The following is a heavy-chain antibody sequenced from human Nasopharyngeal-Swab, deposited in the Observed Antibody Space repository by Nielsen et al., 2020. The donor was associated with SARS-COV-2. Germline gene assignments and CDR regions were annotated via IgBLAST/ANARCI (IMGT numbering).Heavy chain of an antibody. CDR2: IRSKAYGGTT. V-gene: IGHV3-49*03. CDR3: TRDIVVVVAAYYYYYYMDV. CDR1: GFTFSDYY. D-gene: IGHD2-15*01. J-gene: IGHJ6*03. Sequence: GGSLRLSCAASGFTFSDYYMSWIRQAPGKGLEWVGFIRSKAYGGTTEYAASVKGRFTISRDDSKSIAYLQMNSLKTEDTAVYYCTRDIVVVVAAYYYYYYMDVWGKGTTVTVSS.